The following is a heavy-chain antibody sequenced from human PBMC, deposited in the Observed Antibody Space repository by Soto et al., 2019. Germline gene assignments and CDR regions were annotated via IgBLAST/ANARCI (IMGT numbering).Heavy chain of an antibody. J-gene: IGHJ4*02. V-gene: IGHV3-48*03. D-gene: IGHD3-16*01. Sequence: GGSLRLSCVASGFTFSTYEMNWVRQAPGKGLEWVSYISSSGTTIYYADSVTGRFTISRDNAKNSLYLQMNSLRVQDSAIYYCTRDLYSYDVWGQGTLVTVSS. CDR3: TRDLYSYDV. CDR2: ISSSGTTI. CDR1: GFTFSTYE.